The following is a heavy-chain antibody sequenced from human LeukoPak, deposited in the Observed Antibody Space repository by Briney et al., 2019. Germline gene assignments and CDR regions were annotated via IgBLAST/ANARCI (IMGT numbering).Heavy chain of an antibody. Sequence: SETLSLTCTLSTGSISSYYWSWIRQPPGKGLEWIGFIRNSGITNYNPSLRTRVTISADTSKSQFSLKLGSVTAADTAVYYCARLLYDTGDYYYFDYWGQGILVTVSS. J-gene: IGHJ4*02. CDR2: IRNSGIT. CDR3: ARLLYDTGDYYYFDY. CDR1: TGSISSYY. D-gene: IGHD3-22*01. V-gene: IGHV4-59*08.